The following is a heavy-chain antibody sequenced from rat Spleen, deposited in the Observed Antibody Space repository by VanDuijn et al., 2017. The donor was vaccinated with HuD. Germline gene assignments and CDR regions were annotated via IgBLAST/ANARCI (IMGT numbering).Heavy chain of an antibody. J-gene: IGHJ2*01. Sequence: VQLKESGPGLVQPSQTLSLTCTVSGFSLTDYSVHWVRQPPGKGLAWMGVMWSGGSTAYNSALKSRLSISRDTSKSQVFLKINSLQTEDTAIYYCTRFERTYWGQGVMVTVSS. V-gene: IGHV2S63*01. CDR1: GFSLTDYS. CDR2: MWSGGST. CDR3: TRFERTY.